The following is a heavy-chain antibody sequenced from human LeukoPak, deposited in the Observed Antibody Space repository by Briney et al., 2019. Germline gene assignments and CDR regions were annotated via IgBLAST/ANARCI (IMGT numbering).Heavy chain of an antibody. CDR1: GFTFSSYG. CDR2: IWYDGSNK. Sequence: PGGSLRLSCAASGFTFSSYGMHWVRQAPGKGLEWVAVIWYDGSNKYYADSVKGRFTISRDNSKNTLYLQMNSLRAEDTAVYYCARDGNGGGLDAFDIWGQGTMVTVSS. V-gene: IGHV3-33*01. CDR3: ARDGNGGGLDAFDI. D-gene: IGHD2-8*01. J-gene: IGHJ3*02.